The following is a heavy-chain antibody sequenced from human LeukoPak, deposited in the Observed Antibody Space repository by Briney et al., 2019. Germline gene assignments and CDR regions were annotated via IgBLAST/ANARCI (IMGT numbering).Heavy chain of an antibody. J-gene: IGHJ4*02. Sequence: GASVKVSSKASGYTFTNYGISWVRQAPGQGLEWMGWISAYNGNTNYAQKLQGRVTMTTDTSTSTAYMELRSLRSDDTAVYYCARDLEYSGSYYYFDYWGQGTLVTVSS. D-gene: IGHD1-26*01. V-gene: IGHV1-18*01. CDR1: GYTFTNYG. CDR2: ISAYNGNT. CDR3: ARDLEYSGSYYYFDY.